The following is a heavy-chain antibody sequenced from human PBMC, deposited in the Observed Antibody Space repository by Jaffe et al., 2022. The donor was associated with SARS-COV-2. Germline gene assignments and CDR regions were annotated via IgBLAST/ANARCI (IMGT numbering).Heavy chain of an antibody. J-gene: IGHJ6*02. CDR2: IYSGGSI. D-gene: IGHD7-27*01. Sequence: EVQLVESGGGLIQPGGSLRLSCAVSGFTVSSNYMSWVRQAPGKGLEWVSVIYSGGSIYYADSVKGRFTISRDSSKNTLCLQMNSLRAEDTAVYYCARESIWGGYGMDVWGQGTTVTVSS. CDR3: ARESIWGGYGMDV. V-gene: IGHV3-53*01. CDR1: GFTVSSNY.